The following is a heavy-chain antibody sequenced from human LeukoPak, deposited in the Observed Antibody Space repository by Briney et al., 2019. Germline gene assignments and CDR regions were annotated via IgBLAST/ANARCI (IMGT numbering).Heavy chain of an antibody. J-gene: IGHJ2*01. CDR1: GVTINSYN. D-gene: IGHD6-19*01. V-gene: IGHV4-59*01. Sequence: SEILSLTCTVSGVTINSYNWGWLRQSPGKGLEWIGYLLYTGSANYNPSLKSRVTISLDTSKNQFSLTLSSVTAADTAVYYCAKRVAVTGNWCFDLWGRGTLVTVSA. CDR3: AKRVAVTGNWCFDL. CDR2: LLYTGSA.